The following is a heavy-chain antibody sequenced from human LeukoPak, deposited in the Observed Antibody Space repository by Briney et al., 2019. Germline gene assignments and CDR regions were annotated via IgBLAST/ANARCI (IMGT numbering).Heavy chain of an antibody. V-gene: IGHV1-69*13. CDR2: IFAIFGTT. CDR3: ARHKGYNLPSDIDY. J-gene: IGHJ4*02. CDR1: GYTLTELS. Sequence: GASVKVSCKVSGYTLTELSMHWVRQAPGQGLEWMGGIFAIFGTTKYGQKFQGRVTITAGESTSTSYMELSSLRSEDTAVYYCARHKGYNLPSDIDYWGQGTLVTVSA. D-gene: IGHD1-1*01.